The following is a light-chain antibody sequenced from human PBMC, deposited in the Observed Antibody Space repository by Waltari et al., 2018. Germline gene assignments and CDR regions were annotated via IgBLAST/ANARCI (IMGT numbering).Light chain of an antibody. CDR1: QSVSSSD. CDR3: QQYGSSPRT. Sequence: EIVLTQSPGTLSLSTGERATLSCRASQSVSSSDLAWYQQKPGQATRLLIHGASSRATGIPNRFSGSGSGTDFTLTISRLEPEDFAVYFCQQYGSSPRTFGQGTKVEIK. V-gene: IGKV3-20*01. J-gene: IGKJ1*01. CDR2: GAS.